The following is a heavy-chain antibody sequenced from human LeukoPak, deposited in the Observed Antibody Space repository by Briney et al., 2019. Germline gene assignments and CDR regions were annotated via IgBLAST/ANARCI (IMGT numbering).Heavy chain of an antibody. V-gene: IGHV1-69*13. J-gene: IGHJ4*02. D-gene: IGHD2-15*01. CDR2: IIPTFGTA. CDR1: GGTFSSYA. Sequence: ASVKVSCKASGGTFSSYAISWVRQAPGQGLEWMGGIIPTFGTANYAQKFQGRVTITADESTSTAYMELSSLRSEDTAVYYCARVGCSGGSCYIIRHWGQGTLVTVSS. CDR3: ARVGCSGGSCYIIRH.